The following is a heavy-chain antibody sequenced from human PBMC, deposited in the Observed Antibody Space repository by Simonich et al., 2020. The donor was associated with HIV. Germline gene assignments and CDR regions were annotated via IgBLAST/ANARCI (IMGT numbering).Heavy chain of an antibody. CDR2: ITHREIT. V-gene: IGHV4-34*01. Sequence: QVELQQWGAGLLKPSETLSLTCAVFHGSFSDYYCSWIRLPPERGLQWVGEITHREITNYNPSLMGRVTISVDTAKNQFSLQMRSLIAADTAVYYCARGRSPPRTGVLDSWGQGTQVIVSS. D-gene: IGHD7-27*01. J-gene: IGHJ4*02. CDR1: HGSFSDYY. CDR3: ARGRSPPRTGVLDS.